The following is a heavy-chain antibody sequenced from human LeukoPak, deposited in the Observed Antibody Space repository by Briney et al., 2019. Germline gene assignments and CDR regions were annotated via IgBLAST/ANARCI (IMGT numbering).Heavy chain of an antibody. CDR1: GFTVSSNY. CDR2: IYSGGST. CDR3: AKETYDILTGYSHYFDY. D-gene: IGHD3-9*01. V-gene: IGHV3-66*01. Sequence: AGGSLRPSCAASGFTVSSNYMSWVRQAPGKGLEWVSVIYSGGSTYYADSVKGRFTISRDNSKNTLYLQMNSLRAEDTAVYYCAKETYDILTGYSHYFDYWGQGTLVTVSS. J-gene: IGHJ4*02.